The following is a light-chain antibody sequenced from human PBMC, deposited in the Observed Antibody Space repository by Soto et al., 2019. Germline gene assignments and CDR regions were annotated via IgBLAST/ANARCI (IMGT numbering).Light chain of an antibody. J-gene: IGLJ1*01. Sequence: SVLTQPPSVSGSPGQSVTISCTGTSSDVGSYNRVSWYQQPPGTAPKLMIYEVSNRPSGVPDRFSGSKSGNTASLTISGLQAEDEADYYCNSYTSSGTYVFGTGTKVTGL. CDR2: EVS. V-gene: IGLV2-18*02. CDR1: SSDVGSYNR. CDR3: NSYTSSGTYV.